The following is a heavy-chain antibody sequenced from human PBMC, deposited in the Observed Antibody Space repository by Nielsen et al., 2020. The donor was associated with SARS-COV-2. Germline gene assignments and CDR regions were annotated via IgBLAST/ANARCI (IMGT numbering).Heavy chain of an antibody. CDR2: ISWNSGSI. V-gene: IGHV3-9*01. Sequence: SLKISCAASGFTFDDYAMHWVRQAPGTGLEWVSGISWNSGSIVYADSVKGRFTISRDNAKNSLYLQMNSLRAEDTALYYCAKLGAYYYDSSGYDAFDIWGQGTMVTVSS. D-gene: IGHD3-22*01. J-gene: IGHJ3*02. CDR1: GFTFDDYA. CDR3: AKLGAYYYDSSGYDAFDI.